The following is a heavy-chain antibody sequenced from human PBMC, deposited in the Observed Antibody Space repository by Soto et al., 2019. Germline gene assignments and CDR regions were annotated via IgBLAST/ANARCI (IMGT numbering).Heavy chain of an antibody. V-gene: IGHV3-30*18. Sequence: GESLKISCAASEFSFRIYWMTWVLQAPCKGLEWVGVISYDGNYIYYADSVKGRFTISRDNSKNTLYVQVNSLRPEDTAVYYCAKGILSATIGPYAMDVWGQGTTVTVSS. J-gene: IGHJ6*02. CDR1: EFSFRIYW. CDR2: ISYDGNYI. CDR3: AKGILSATIGPYAMDV. D-gene: IGHD3-16*01.